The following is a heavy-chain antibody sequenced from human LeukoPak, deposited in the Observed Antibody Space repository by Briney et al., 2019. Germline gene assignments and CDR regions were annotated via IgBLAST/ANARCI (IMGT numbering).Heavy chain of an antibody. V-gene: IGHV3-53*01. D-gene: IGHD5-12*01. CDR3: AKDHFRADSGYDSGGFDY. J-gene: IGHJ4*02. CDR2: IYSGGST. Sequence: GGSLRLSCAASGFTVSSKYMSWVRQAPGKGLEWVSVIYSGGSTYYADSVKGRFTIPRDNSKNTLYLQMNSLRAEDTAVYYCAKDHFRADSGYDSGGFDYWGQGTLVTVSS. CDR1: GFTVSSKY.